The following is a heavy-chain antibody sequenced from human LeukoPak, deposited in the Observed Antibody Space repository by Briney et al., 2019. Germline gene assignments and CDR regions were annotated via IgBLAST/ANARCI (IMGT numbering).Heavy chain of an antibody. Sequence: SVKVSCKASGGTFSSYAISWVRQAPGQGLEWMGWISAYNGNTNYAQKLQGRVTMTTDTSTSTAYMELRSLRSDDTAVYYCARGEEYYDILTGYYTDYYYGMDVWGQGTTVTVSS. CDR2: ISAYNGNT. D-gene: IGHD3-9*01. J-gene: IGHJ6*02. V-gene: IGHV1-18*01. CDR1: GGTFSSYA. CDR3: ARGEEYYDILTGYYTDYYYGMDV.